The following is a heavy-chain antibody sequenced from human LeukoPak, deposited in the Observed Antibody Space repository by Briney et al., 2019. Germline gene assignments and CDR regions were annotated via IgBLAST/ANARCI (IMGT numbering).Heavy chain of an antibody. J-gene: IGHJ5*02. V-gene: IGHV1-2*06. Sequence: ASVKVSCKASGYTFTGYYMHWVRQAPGQGLEWMGRINPNSGGTNYAQKIQGRVTMTRDTSISTAYMELSRLRSDDTAVYYCARSGSLYRPYNWFDPWGQGTLVTVSS. CDR2: INPNSGGT. D-gene: IGHD3-10*01. CDR1: GYTFTGYY. CDR3: ARSGSLYRPYNWFDP.